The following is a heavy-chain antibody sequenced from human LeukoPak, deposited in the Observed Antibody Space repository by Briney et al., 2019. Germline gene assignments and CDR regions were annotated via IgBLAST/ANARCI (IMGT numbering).Heavy chain of an antibody. CDR3: ATTGKTGTVDY. V-gene: IGHV3-73*01. CDR2: IRSKANSYAT. J-gene: IGHJ4*02. D-gene: IGHD1-1*01. Sequence: GGSLKLSCAASGFTFSGSAMHWVRQASGKGLEWVGRIRSKANSYATAYAASVKGRFTISRDDSKNTAYLQMNSLKTEDTAVYYCATTGKTGTVDYWGQGTLVTVSS. CDR1: GFTFSGSA.